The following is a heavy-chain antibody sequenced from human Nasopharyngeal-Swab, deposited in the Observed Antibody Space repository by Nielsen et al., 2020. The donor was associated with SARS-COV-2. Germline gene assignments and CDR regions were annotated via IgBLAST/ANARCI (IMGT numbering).Heavy chain of an antibody. J-gene: IGHJ4*02. D-gene: IGHD4-17*01. V-gene: IGHV4-39*01. CDR3: ARHALVTKDFDY. Sequence: WIRQPPGKGLEWIGSIYYSGSTYYNPSLKSRVTISVDTSKNQLSLKLSSVTAADTAVYYCARHALVTKDFDYWGQGTLVTVSS. CDR2: IYYSGST.